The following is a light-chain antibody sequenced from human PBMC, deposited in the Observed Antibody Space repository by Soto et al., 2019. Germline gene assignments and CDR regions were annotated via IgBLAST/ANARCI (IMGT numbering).Light chain of an antibody. CDR2: WAS. J-gene: IGKJ2*01. CDR1: QSVLYSSNNKNY. CDR3: QQYYSTPPYT. Sequence: DIVMTQSPDSLAVSLGERATINCKSSQSVLYSSNNKNYLAWYQKKAEQPPKLLIYWASTRESGVPDRFSVRGSGTDFTLTIRSLQAEDVAVYYCQQYYSTPPYTFGQGTKLEIK. V-gene: IGKV4-1*01.